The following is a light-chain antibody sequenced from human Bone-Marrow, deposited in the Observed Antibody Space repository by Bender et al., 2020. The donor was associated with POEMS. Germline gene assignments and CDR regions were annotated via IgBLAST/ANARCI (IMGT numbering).Light chain of an antibody. Sequence: QSALTQPASVSGSPGQSITVSCAGTINDVGSYTFVSWYQQQSGRAPKLIIYEDTKRPSGISNRFSGSKSGNTASLTISGLQVDDDGDYYCCSYAGTNTLVFGGGTKLTVL. CDR3: CSYAGTNTLV. J-gene: IGLJ3*02. CDR1: INDVGSYTF. CDR2: EDT. V-gene: IGLV2-23*01.